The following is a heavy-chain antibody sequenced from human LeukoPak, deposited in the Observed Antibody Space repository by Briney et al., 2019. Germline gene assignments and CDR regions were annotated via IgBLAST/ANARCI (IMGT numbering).Heavy chain of an antibody. CDR2: IHYSGST. J-gene: IGHJ3*02. CDR1: GGSISSSSYY. V-gene: IGHV4-39*07. CDR3: ARVGFYYYGSGSSLMDI. D-gene: IGHD3-10*01. Sequence: SETLSLTCTVSGGSISSSSYYWGWIRQPPGKGLEWIGSIHYSGSTNYNPSLKSRVTMSVDTSKNQFSLKLSSVTAADTAVYYCARVGFYYYGSGSSLMDIWGQGTMVTVSS.